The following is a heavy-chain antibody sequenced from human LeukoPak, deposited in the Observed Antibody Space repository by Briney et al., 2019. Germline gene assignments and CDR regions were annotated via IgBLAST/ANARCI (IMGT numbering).Heavy chain of an antibody. V-gene: IGHV4-34*01. CDR2: INHSGST. CDR3: AKRGIDP. J-gene: IGHJ5*02. Sequence: MASETLSLTCAVYGGSFSGYYWSWIRQPPGKGLEWIGEINHSGSTNYNPSLKSRVTISVDTSKNQFSLKLSSVTAADTAVYYCAKRGIDPWGQGTLVTVSS. D-gene: IGHD7-27*01. CDR1: GGSFSGYY.